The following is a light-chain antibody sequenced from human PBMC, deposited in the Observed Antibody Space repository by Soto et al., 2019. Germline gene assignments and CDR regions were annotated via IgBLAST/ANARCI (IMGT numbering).Light chain of an antibody. V-gene: IGKV3-15*01. CDR3: KQYNKWRT. CDR2: GAS. Sequence: EIVMTQSPATLSVSPGERATLSCRASESVSSNLAWYQQKPGQAPRLLIYGASTRATGIPARISGSGSGTEFTLTISSLQSEDFAVYYCKQYNKWRTFRQGTTVDIK. CDR1: ESVSSN. J-gene: IGKJ1*01.